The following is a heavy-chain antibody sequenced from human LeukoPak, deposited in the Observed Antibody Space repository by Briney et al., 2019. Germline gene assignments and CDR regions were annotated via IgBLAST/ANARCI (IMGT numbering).Heavy chain of an antibody. CDR2: INHSGST. D-gene: IGHD3-10*01. CDR3: ARGYGSADY. Sequence: PSETLSLTCAVYGGSFSGYYWSWIRQPPGKGLEWIGEINHSGSTNYNPSLKSRVTISVDTSKNQFSLKLSSLTAADTAVYYCARGYGSADYWGQGTLVTVSS. J-gene: IGHJ4*02. V-gene: IGHV4-34*01. CDR1: GGSFSGYY.